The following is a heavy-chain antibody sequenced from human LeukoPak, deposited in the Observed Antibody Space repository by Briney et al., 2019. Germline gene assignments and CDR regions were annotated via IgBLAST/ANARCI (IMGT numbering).Heavy chain of an antibody. D-gene: IGHD3-22*01. CDR2: IYHSGRT. Sequence: KPSETLSLTCTVSGYSISSGDYWGWIRQPPGKGLEWIGSIYHSGRTYYNPSLKSRVTISVDTSKNQFSLKLSSVTAADTAVYYCARDMGHDHYYDSSGYNGAFDIWGQGTMVTVSS. CDR1: GYSISSGDY. V-gene: IGHV4-38-2*02. J-gene: IGHJ3*02. CDR3: ARDMGHDHYYDSSGYNGAFDI.